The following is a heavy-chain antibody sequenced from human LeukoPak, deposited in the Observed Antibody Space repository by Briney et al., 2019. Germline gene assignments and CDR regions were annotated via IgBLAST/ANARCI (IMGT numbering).Heavy chain of an antibody. CDR3: SRAPPRGTIFGGVTRDYYMDV. CDR1: GYTFTSYD. D-gene: IGHD3-3*01. CDR2: MNPNSGNT. V-gene: IGHV1-8*01. Sequence: ASVKVSCKASGYTFTSYDINWVRQATGQGLEWMGWMNPNSGNTGYAQKFQGRVTMTRNTSISTAYMELSSLRSEDTAVFFCSRAPPRGTIFGGVTRDYYMDVWGKGTTVTVSS. J-gene: IGHJ6*03.